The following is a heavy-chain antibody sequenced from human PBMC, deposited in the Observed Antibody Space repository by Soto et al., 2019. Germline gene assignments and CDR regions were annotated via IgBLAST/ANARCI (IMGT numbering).Heavy chain of an antibody. D-gene: IGHD1-26*01. CDR2: IWYDGSNK. CDR3: ARDLGPGGDYFDY. CDR1: GFTFSSYG. Sequence: QVQLVESGGGVVQPGRSLRLSCAASGFTFSSYGMHWVRQAPGKGLEWVAVIWYDGSNKYYADSVKGRFTISRDNSKNTLYLQMNSLRAEDTAVYYCARDLGPGGDYFDYWGQGTLVTVSS. V-gene: IGHV3-33*01. J-gene: IGHJ4*02.